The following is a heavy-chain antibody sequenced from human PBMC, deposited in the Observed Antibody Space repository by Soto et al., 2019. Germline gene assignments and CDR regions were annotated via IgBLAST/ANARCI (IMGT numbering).Heavy chain of an antibody. Sequence: ASVKVSCKASGVTFSSYAISWVRQAPGQGLEWMGGIIPILGTANYAQKFQGRVTITADESTSTAYMELSSLRSEDTAVYYCARDEGLYSSPLTYYYYGMDVWGQGTTVTVSS. CDR1: GVTFSSYA. CDR2: IIPILGTA. D-gene: IGHD6-13*01. CDR3: ARDEGLYSSPLTYYYYGMDV. J-gene: IGHJ6*02. V-gene: IGHV1-69*13.